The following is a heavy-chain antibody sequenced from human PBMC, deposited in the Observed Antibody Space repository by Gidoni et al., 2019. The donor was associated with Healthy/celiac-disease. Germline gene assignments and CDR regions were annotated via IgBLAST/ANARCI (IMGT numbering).Heavy chain of an antibody. CDR2: IYYSGST. D-gene: IGHD3-16*01. CDR3: ARVTSAGEINGIDY. CDR1: GGSISSSSYY. J-gene: IGHJ4*02. Sequence: QLQLQESGPGLVKPSETLSLTCTVSGGSISSSSYYWGWTRQPPGKGLEGIGSIYYSGSTYYNPSLKSRVTISVDTSKNQFSLKLSSVTAADTAVYYCARVTSAGEINGIDYWGQGTLVTVSS. V-gene: IGHV4-39*01.